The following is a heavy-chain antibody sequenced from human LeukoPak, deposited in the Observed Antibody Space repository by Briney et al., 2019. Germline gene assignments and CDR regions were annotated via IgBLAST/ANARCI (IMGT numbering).Heavy chain of an antibody. J-gene: IGHJ1*01. V-gene: IGHV3-9*01. CDR2: ISWNSGSI. D-gene: IGHD6-19*01. CDR1: GFTFDDYA. CDR3: AKDSRGYSSGCQH. Sequence: GRSLRLSCAASGFTFDDYALHWVRQAPGKGLEWVSGISWNSGSIGYADSVKGRFTISRDNAKNSLYQQMNSLRAEDTALYYCAKDSRGYSSGCQHWGQGTLVTVSS.